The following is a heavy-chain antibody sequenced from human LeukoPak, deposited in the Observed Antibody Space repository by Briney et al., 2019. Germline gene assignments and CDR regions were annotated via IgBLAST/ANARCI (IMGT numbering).Heavy chain of an antibody. CDR3: ARPGGYDWVGYYNYHYGMDV. Sequence: PGGSLRLSCTASEFTFNRYSINWVRKAPGRGLEWVSSVSSASGFIYYADSVKGRFTISRDNAKNSVYLQMNSLRAEDTAIYYCARPGGYDWVGYYNYHYGMDVWGQGTTVTVSS. V-gene: IGHV3-21*01. D-gene: IGHD5-12*01. CDR2: VSSASGFI. CDR1: EFTFNRYS. J-gene: IGHJ6*02.